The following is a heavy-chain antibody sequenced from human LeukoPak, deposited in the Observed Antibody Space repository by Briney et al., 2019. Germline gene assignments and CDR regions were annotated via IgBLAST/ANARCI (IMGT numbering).Heavy chain of an antibody. V-gene: IGHV4-39*02. D-gene: IGHD1-26*01. CDR1: SGSINNNTFY. J-gene: IGHJ4*02. CDR3: ARRSDSGSDDGEDYFDN. Sequence: SETLSLTCTVSSGSINNNTFYWGWVRQPPGRGLEWLGSLYSSGSTYYNPSLKSRIAISVDTSKNHFSLKMRSVTAADTAVYYCARRSDSGSDDGEDYFDNWGQGTLVTVSS. CDR2: LYSSGST.